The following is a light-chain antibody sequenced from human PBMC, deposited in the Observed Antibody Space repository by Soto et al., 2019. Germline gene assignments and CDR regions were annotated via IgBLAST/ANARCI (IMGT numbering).Light chain of an antibody. V-gene: IGKV1-5*01. CDR3: QQYNSYSGT. CDR2: DVS. CDR1: QSISSW. J-gene: IGKJ1*01. Sequence: DIQMTQSPSTLSASVGDRVTITCRASQSISSWLAWYQQKPGKAPKLLIYDVSSLETGVPSRFSGSGSGTEFTLTISSLQPDDFATYYCQQYNSYSGTFGQGTKVEI.